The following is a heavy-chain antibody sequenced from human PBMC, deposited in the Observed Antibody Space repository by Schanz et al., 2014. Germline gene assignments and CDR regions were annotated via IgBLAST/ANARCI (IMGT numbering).Heavy chain of an antibody. CDR1: GFTFSAYY. D-gene: IGHD1-1*01. CDR2: INTGVNT. Sequence: EVQLVESGGGLVQPGGSLRLSCAASGFTFSAYYMDWVRQAPGKGLEWVSAINTGVNTYYADSVRGRFTMSRDNSKNTLYLQMNSLRAGDAAVYYCARDVRLDRRGNWFDPWGQGTLVTVSS. CDR3: ARDVRLDRRGNWFDP. J-gene: IGHJ5*02. V-gene: IGHV3-66*01.